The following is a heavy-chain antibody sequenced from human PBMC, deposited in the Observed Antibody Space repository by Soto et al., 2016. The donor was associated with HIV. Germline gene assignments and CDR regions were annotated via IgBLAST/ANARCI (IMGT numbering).Heavy chain of an antibody. CDR1: GYSFIYYY. J-gene: IGHJ3*02. Sequence: QVQLVQSGAEVKKLGASVKVSCKTSGYSFIYYYIHWVRQAPGQGLEWMGGINPHSGGTNSAQKFQGRVTMTTDTSISTAYMELNRLTSDDTAVYYCARDLKGAFDIWGQGTLVSVSS. CDR2: INPHSGGT. V-gene: IGHV1-2*02. CDR3: ARDLKGAFDI.